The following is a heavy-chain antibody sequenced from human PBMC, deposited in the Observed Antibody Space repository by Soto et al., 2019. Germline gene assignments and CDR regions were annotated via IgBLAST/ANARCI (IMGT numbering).Heavy chain of an antibody. CDR1: GGSISSYY. D-gene: IGHD3-3*01. J-gene: IGHJ4*02. CDR3: ARTQGMRFFAY. V-gene: IGHV4-59*12. CDR2: NYYRGST. Sequence: PSETLSLTWSVSGGSISSYYWSWIRQPPGKGLEWIGNNYYRGSTNYNSSLESRVTISVDMSKNQFSLKLSSVTAADTAVYYCARTQGMRFFAYWGQGILVTVSS.